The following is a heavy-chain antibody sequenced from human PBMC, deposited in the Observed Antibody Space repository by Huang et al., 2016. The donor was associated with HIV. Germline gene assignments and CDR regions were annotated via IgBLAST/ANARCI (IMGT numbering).Heavy chain of an antibody. Sequence: PGLVKPSETLSLTCTVSGGSMSNHYWSWIRQPPGKGLEWIGNIYYTGSTSYNPSPKSRVTTSVDRSKNQFSLRLTSVTAADTAVYYCARGTYDSSGYHPYDVFEIWGQGTMVTVSS. D-gene: IGHD3-22*01. V-gene: IGHV4-59*11. CDR1: GGSMSNHY. CDR3: ARGTYDSSGYHPYDVFEI. J-gene: IGHJ3*02. CDR2: IYYTGST.